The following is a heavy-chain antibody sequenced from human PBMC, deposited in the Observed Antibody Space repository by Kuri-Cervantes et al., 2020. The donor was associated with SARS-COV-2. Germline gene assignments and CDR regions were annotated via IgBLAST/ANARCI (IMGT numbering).Heavy chain of an antibody. D-gene: IGHD5-18*01. J-gene: IGHJ6*02. CDR1: GGSISSYY. CDR3: AREFTAVVPKGDV. CDR2: IHNSGST. V-gene: IGHV4-59*01. Sequence: ESLKISCTVSGGSISSYYWSWIRQPPGKGLEWIGYIHNSGSTNYNPSLKNRATISVDPTKKQISLKLSSVTAADTAVYYCAREFTAVVPKGDVWGQGTTVTVSS.